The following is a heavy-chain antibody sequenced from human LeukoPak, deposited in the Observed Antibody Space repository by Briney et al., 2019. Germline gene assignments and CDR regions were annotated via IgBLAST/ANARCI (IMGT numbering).Heavy chain of an antibody. CDR3: AKDHNYDYVWGSYRYGIM. CDR2: ISGSGGST. J-gene: IGHJ4*02. V-gene: IGHV3-23*01. CDR1: GFTFSSYA. D-gene: IGHD3-16*02. Sequence: PGGSLRLSCAASGFTFSSYAMSWVRQAPGKGLEWVSAISGSGGSTSYADPVKGRFTISRDNSTNTLYLQMNSLRAEDTAVYYCAKDHNYDYVWGSYRYGIMWGQGTLVTVSS.